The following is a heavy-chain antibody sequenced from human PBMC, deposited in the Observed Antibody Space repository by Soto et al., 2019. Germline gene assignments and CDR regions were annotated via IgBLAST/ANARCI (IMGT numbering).Heavy chain of an antibody. Sequence: QVQLVQSGAEVRKPGSSVKVSCKASGGSFSRHAISWVRQAPGQGLEWMGGIIPIFGTANHAQKFQGRVTIIAHESTSTVYMEFSSLTSEVTAMYYCARGWGYDSNDYYYAYWGQGTLVIVSS. CDR1: GGSFSRHA. J-gene: IGHJ4*02. D-gene: IGHD3-22*01. CDR2: IIPIFGTA. CDR3: ARGWGYDSNDYYYAY. V-gene: IGHV1-69*01.